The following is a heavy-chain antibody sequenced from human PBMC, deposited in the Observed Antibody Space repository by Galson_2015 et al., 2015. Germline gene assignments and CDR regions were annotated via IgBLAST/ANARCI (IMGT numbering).Heavy chain of an antibody. D-gene: IGHD3-16*01. J-gene: IGHJ4*02. CDR2: IKTDGTYM. Sequence: SLRLSCAASGFTFSSHWMHWVRQAPGKGLVWVSRIKTDGTYMDTADSVKGRFIVSRDNARNTLYLQMNSLRAEDTAVYYCARAGLGAFDSWGQGTLVTVSS. CDR1: GFTFSSHW. CDR3: ARAGLGAFDS. V-gene: IGHV3-74*01.